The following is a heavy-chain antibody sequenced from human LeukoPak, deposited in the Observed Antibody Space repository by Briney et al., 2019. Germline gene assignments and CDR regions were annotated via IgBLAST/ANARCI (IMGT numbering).Heavy chain of an antibody. V-gene: IGHV5-51*01. CDR3: AIHFYDTTTYYFSFDV. Sequence: EDPLKISRQGSGYHFSEYWIDWVPPIPGKGLGVDAFIYPGRSYRRQSPPFQGQVPVSPDNSINNLHLQGGKLKAWSTALYYCAIHFYDTTTYYFSFDVWGQGTLVTVAS. J-gene: IGHJ5*02. CDR1: GYHFSEYW. CDR2: IYPGRSYR. D-gene: IGHD3-3*01.